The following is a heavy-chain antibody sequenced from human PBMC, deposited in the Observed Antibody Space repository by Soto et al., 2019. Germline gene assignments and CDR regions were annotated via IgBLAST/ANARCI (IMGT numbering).Heavy chain of an antibody. V-gene: IGHV1-24*01. D-gene: IGHD1-26*01. CDR1: GYTLTDLS. CDR3: ATLGLKSSGTYAVSF. CDR2: FDPEDGET. J-gene: IGHJ4*02. Sequence: QVQLVQSGAEVKKPGASVKVSCKVSGYTLTDLSMHWVRQIPGKGAVGMGGFDPEDGETIYAQKFQGRVTMTKDTSTDTAYMELSSLRSDDTAVYYCATLGLKSSGTYAVSFWGQGTLVSISS.